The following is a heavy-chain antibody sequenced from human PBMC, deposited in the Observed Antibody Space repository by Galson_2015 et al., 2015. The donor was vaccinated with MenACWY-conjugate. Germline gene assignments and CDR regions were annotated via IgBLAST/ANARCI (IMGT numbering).Heavy chain of an antibody. CDR1: GYSFTSYW. CDR3: ARHGGAGTTKAGYYYYGMDV. J-gene: IGHJ6*02. D-gene: IGHD1-1*01. Sequence: QSGAEVKKPGESLKISCKGSGYSFTSYWIGWVRQMPGKGLEWMGIIYPGDSDTRYSPSFQGQVTISADKSISTAYLQWSSLKASDTAMYYCARHGGAGTTKAGYYYYGMDVWGQGTTVTVSS. CDR2: IYPGDSDT. V-gene: IGHV5-51*01.